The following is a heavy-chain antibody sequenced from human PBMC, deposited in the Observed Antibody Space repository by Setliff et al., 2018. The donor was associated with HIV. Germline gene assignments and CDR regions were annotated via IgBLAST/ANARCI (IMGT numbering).Heavy chain of an antibody. CDR2: MTPYSGNT. CDR3: ATRAYDSRGYLRSRVSGAAFDI. J-gene: IGHJ3*02. Sequence: ASVKVSCKTSGDTFTSYDINWVRQAAGHGLEWMGRMTPYSGNTGYAQKFQGRVTMIEDTSTDTAYMELSSLRSEDTAVYYCATRAYDSRGYLRSRVSGAAFDIWGQGTMVTVSS. CDR1: GDTFTSYD. V-gene: IGHV1-8*02. D-gene: IGHD3-22*01.